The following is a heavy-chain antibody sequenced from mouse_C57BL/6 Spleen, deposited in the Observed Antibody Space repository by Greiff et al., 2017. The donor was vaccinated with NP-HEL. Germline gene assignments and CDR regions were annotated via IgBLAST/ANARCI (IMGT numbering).Heavy chain of an antibody. Sequence: VKLVESGAELARPGASVKLSCKASGYTFTSYGISWVKQRTGQGLEWIGEIYPRSGNTYYNEKFKGKATLTADKSSSTAYMELRSLTSEDSAVYFCARSGGNGGDYWGQGTSVTVSS. V-gene: IGHV1-81*01. CDR2: IYPRSGNT. D-gene: IGHD2-1*01. J-gene: IGHJ4*01. CDR3: ARSGGNGGDY. CDR1: GYTFTSYG.